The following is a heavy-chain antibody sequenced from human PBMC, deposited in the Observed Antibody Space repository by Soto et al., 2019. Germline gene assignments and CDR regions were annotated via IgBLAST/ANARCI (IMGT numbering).Heavy chain of an antibody. CDR2: ISYDGSNK. J-gene: IGHJ4*02. V-gene: IGHV3-30*18. Sequence: VQLVESGGGVVQPGRSLRLSCAASGFTFSSYGMHWVRQAPGKGLEWVAVISYDGSNKYYADSVKGRFTISRDNSKNTLYLQMNSLRAEDTAVYYCAKGFSQGNNPKKITNFDYWGQGTLVTVSS. CDR1: GFTFSSYG. D-gene: IGHD1-1*01. CDR3: AKGFSQGNNPKKITNFDY.